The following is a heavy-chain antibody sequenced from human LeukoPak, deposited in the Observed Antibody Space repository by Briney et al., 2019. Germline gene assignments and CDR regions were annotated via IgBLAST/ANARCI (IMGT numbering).Heavy chain of an antibody. J-gene: IGHJ6*02. CDR2: INHSGST. D-gene: IGHD3-22*01. CDR1: GGSFSGYY. V-gene: IGHV4-34*01. Sequence: SETLSLTCAVYGGSFSGYYWSWIRQPPGKGLEWIGEINHSGSTNYNPPLKSRVTISVDTSKNQFSLKLSSVTAADTAVYYCARDYYDSSGYLNYYYGMDVWGQGTTVTVSS. CDR3: ARDYYDSSGYLNYYYGMDV.